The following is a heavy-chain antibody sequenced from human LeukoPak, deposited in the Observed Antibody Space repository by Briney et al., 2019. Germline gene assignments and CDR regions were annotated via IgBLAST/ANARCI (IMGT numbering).Heavy chain of an antibody. J-gene: IGHJ4*02. CDR2: ISSSSSTI. Sequence: GGSLRLSYAASGFTFSSYSMNWVRQAPGKGLEWVSYISSSSSTIYYADSVKGRFTISRDNAKNSLYLQMNSLRAEDTAVYYCARPLTQGPYYYDSSGYWDFDYWGQGTLVTVSS. D-gene: IGHD3-22*01. CDR1: GFTFSSYS. V-gene: IGHV3-48*01. CDR3: ARPLTQGPYYYDSSGYWDFDY.